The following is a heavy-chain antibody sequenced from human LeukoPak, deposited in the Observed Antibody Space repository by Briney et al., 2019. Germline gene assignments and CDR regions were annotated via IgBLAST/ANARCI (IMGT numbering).Heavy chain of an antibody. V-gene: IGHV5-51*01. J-gene: IGHJ4*02. CDR3: TRQNADYLFDY. D-gene: IGHD4-17*01. CDR2: IYPGDSDT. CDR1: GYSFTTYW. Sequence: GESLKISCKGSGYSFTTYWIAWVRQMPGKGLEWMGIIYPGDSDTRYSPSFQGQVTISADKSINTAYLQWSSLKALDTAMYYCTRQNADYLFDYWGQGTLVTVSS.